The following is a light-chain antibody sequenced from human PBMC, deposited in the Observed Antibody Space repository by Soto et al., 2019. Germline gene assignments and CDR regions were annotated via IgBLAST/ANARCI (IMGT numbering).Light chain of an antibody. Sequence: IVLTQSPGTLSLSPGERATLSCRARQSVSSNYLAWYQQKPGQAPRLLMFGASSRATGIPDRFSGSGSGTDITLTITRLEPEDFAVYYCQQYGGSPYTFGQGTKLEIK. J-gene: IGKJ2*01. V-gene: IGKV3-20*01. CDR1: QSVSSNY. CDR2: GAS. CDR3: QQYGGSPYT.